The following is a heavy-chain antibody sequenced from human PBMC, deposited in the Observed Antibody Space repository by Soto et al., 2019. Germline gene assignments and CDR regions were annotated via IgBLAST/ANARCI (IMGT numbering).Heavy chain of an antibody. J-gene: IGHJ4*02. CDR1: GGTFSSYA. D-gene: IGHD6-6*01. Sequence: SVQVSCQASGGTFSSYAISWVRQAPGQGLEWMGGIIPIFGTANDAQKFQGRVTITADESTSTAYMELSSLRSEDTAVYYCARRGDSSSPTFDYWGQGTLVTVSS. CDR3: ARRGDSSSPTFDY. V-gene: IGHV1-69*13. CDR2: IIPIFGTA.